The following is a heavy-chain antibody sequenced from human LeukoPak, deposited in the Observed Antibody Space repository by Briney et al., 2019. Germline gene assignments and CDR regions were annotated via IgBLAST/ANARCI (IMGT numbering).Heavy chain of an antibody. CDR2: IYYSWTT. Sequence: KPSETLSPTCTVSGGSIRSNSWSWIRQTPGQGLEWIGYIYYSWTTNYNPSLKSRVTISVDTSKNQFSLKLSSVTAADTAVYYCARLRYSSGQDYWGQGTLVTVSS. J-gene: IGHJ4*02. CDR1: GGSIRSNS. CDR3: ARLRYSSGQDY. D-gene: IGHD6-19*01. V-gene: IGHV4-59*01.